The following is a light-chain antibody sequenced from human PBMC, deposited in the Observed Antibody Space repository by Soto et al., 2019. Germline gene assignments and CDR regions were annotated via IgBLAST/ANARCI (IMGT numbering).Light chain of an antibody. CDR1: QDISNS. CDR2: DAS. Sequence: DIQMTQSPSSLSASVGDRVTITCQASQDISNSLNWYQQKPGKAPKLLIYDASNLETGVPSRFSGSGSGTDFTFTINSLQPEDIATYYCQQYDNFPPWTFGQGTKVEIK. V-gene: IGKV1-33*01. CDR3: QQYDNFPPWT. J-gene: IGKJ1*01.